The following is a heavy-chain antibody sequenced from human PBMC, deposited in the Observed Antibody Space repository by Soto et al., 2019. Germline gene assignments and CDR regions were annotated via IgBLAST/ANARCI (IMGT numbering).Heavy chain of an antibody. CDR2: ISVSAGST. CDR3: AKDDGRYFDWHRGYYSGMDV. V-gene: IGHV3-23*01. Sequence: GGSLRLSCAASGFTFSTYAMSWVRQAPGKGLEWVAGISVSAGSTYFADSVRGRFTIFRDNSKNTLDLQMNSLRVEDTAVYHCAKDDGRYFDWHRGYYSGMDVWGPGTTVTVSS. J-gene: IGHJ6*02. D-gene: IGHD3-9*01. CDR1: GFTFSTYA.